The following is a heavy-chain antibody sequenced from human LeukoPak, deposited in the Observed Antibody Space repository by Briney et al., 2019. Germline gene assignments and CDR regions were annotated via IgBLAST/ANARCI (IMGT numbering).Heavy chain of an antibody. Sequence: IPSETLSLTCTVSGGSISSYYWSWTRQPPGKGLEWIGYIYYSGSTNYNPSLKSRVTISVDTSKNQFSLKLSSVTAADTAVYYCARDGSQGYCSGGSCFYNGMDVWGQGTTVTVSS. CDR3: ARDGSQGYCSGGSCFYNGMDV. CDR2: IYYSGST. V-gene: IGHV4-59*01. CDR1: GGSISSYY. J-gene: IGHJ6*02. D-gene: IGHD2-15*01.